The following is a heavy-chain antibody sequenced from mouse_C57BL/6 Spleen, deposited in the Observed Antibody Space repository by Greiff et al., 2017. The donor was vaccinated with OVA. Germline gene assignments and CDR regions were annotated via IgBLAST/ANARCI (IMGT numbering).Heavy chain of an antibody. CDR2: IWGGGST. Sequence: VKLVESGPGLVAPSPSLSISCTVSGFSLTSYGVDWVRQPPGKGLEWLGVIWGGGSTNYNSALMSRLGISKDNSKTQVFLKMNSLQTDDTAMYYCAKHAGAPLDAMDYWGQGTSVTVSS. J-gene: IGHJ4*01. D-gene: IGHD1-1*02. CDR1: GFSLTSYG. CDR3: AKHAGAPLDAMDY. V-gene: IGHV2-9*01.